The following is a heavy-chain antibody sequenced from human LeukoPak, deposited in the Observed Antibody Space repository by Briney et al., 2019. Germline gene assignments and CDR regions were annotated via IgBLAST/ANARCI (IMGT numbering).Heavy chain of an antibody. CDR3: ARFSGSRSEYYYYMDV. CDR2: ISYDGSNK. D-gene: IGHD1-26*01. V-gene: IGHV3-30-3*01. Sequence: GGSLRLSCAASGFTFSSYAMHWVRQAPGKGLEWVAVISYDGSNKYYADSVKGRFTISRDNSKNTLYLQMNSLRAEDTAVYYCARFSGSRSEYYYYMDVWGKGTTVTVSS. CDR1: GFTFSSYA. J-gene: IGHJ6*03.